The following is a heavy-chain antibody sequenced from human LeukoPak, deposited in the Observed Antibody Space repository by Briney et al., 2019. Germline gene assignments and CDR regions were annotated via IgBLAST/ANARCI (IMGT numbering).Heavy chain of an antibody. CDR2: LSGSGYNT. V-gene: IGHV3-23*01. D-gene: IGHD2-8*01. CDR3: ATELRMVYLDY. J-gene: IGHJ4*02. CDR1: GFTFSSHA. Sequence: GGSLRLSCAASGFTFSSHALSWVRQAPGKGLEWVSSLSGSGYNTYYADSVKGRFTISRDNSKNTLYLQMNSLRAEDTAVYYCATELRMVYLDYGGQGTLVTVPS.